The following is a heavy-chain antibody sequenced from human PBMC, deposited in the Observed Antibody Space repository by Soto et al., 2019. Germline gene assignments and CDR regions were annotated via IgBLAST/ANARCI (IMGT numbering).Heavy chain of an antibody. CDR3: AREADYVNWFDP. D-gene: IGHD4-17*01. V-gene: IGHV4-59*12. CDR1: GGSISSYY. Sequence: SETLSLTCTVSGGSISSYYWSWIRQPPGKGLEWIGYIYYSGSTNYNPSLKSRVTISVDTSKNQFSLKLSSVTAEDAAVYYCAREADYVNWFDPWGQGTLVTVSS. CDR2: IYYSGST. J-gene: IGHJ5*02.